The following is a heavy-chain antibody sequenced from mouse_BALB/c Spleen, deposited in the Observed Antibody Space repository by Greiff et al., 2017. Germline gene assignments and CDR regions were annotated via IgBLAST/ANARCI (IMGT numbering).Heavy chain of an antibody. CDR3: ARGDGYRYDEDY. CDR1: GFNIKDYY. J-gene: IGHJ2*01. Sequence: EVQLQQSGAELVRPGALVKLSCKASGFNIKDYYMHWVKQRPEQGLEWIGWIDPENGNTIYDPKFQGKASITADTSSNTAYLQLSSLTSEDTAVYYCARGDGYRYDEDYWGQGTTLTVSS. CDR2: IDPENGNT. V-gene: IGHV14-1*02. D-gene: IGHD2-14*01.